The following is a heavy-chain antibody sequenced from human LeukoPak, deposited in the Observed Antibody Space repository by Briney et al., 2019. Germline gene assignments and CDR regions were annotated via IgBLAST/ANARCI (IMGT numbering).Heavy chain of an antibody. J-gene: IGHJ6*02. Sequence: GASVKVSCKASGYTFTSYGISWVRQAPGQGLEWMGWISAYNGNTNYAQKLQGRVTMTTDTSTSTAYMELRSLRSDDTAVYYCARAMIVPHYYYYGMDVWGQGTTVTASS. CDR2: ISAYNGNT. V-gene: IGHV1-18*01. D-gene: IGHD3-22*01. CDR3: ARAMIVPHYYYYGMDV. CDR1: GYTFTSYG.